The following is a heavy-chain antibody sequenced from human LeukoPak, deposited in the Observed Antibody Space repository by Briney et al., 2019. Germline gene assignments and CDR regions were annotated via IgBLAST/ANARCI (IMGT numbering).Heavy chain of an antibody. CDR1: GFTFSSYS. J-gene: IGHJ6*02. D-gene: IGHD4-23*01. Sequence: GGSLRLSCAASGFTFSSYSMNWVRQAPGKGLEWVSSISSISSYIYYADSVKGRFTISRDNAKNSLYLQMNSLRAEDTAVYYCARDPPGKAPDVWGQGTTVTVSS. CDR2: ISSISSYI. V-gene: IGHV3-21*01. CDR3: ARDPPGKAPDV.